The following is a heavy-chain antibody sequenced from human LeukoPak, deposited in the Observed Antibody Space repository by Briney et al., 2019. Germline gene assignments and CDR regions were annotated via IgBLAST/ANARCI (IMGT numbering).Heavy chain of an antibody. CDR1: GGSITNSKW. CDR3: AGKDFGTQNFDF. J-gene: IGHJ4*02. D-gene: IGHD3-10*01. V-gene: IGHV4-4*02. CDR2: IYHSGSS. Sequence: SGTLSLTCAVSGGSITNSKWWTWLRPPPGKGLEWIGEIYHSGSSNYNPSLRSRVTISVDKSKNQFSLKLYSVTAADTALYYCAGKDFGTQNFDFWGQGTLVTVSS.